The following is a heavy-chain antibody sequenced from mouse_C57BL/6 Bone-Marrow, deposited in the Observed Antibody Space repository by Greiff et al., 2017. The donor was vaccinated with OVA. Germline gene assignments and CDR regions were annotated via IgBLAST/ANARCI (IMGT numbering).Heavy chain of an antibody. CDR3: ARDAGDYPFAY. CDR2: SRNKANDYTT. V-gene: IGHV7-1*01. Sequence: EVQRVESGGGLVQSGRSLRLSCATSGFTFSDFYMEWVRQAPGQGLEWIAASRNKANDYTTEYSASVKGRFIVSRDTSQSILYLQMNALRAEDTAMYYCARDAGDYPFAYWGTGTLVTVSA. CDR1: GFTFSDFY. J-gene: IGHJ3*01. D-gene: IGHD2-4*01.